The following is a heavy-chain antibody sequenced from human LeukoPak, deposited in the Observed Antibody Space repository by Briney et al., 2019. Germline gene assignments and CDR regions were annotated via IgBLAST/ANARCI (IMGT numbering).Heavy chain of an antibody. CDR1: GGSISTYNYY. D-gene: IGHD6-13*01. CDR3: ARGVIAAGGNDFDY. CDR2: IFYSGTT. V-gene: IGHV4-39*07. J-gene: IGHJ4*02. Sequence: NRSETLSLTCTVSGGSISTYNYYWGWIRQPPGKGLEWIGNIFYSGTTYYNPSLKSRVTFSVDTSKSQFSLKLTSVIAADTAVYCARGVIAAGGNDFDYWGQGTLVTVSS.